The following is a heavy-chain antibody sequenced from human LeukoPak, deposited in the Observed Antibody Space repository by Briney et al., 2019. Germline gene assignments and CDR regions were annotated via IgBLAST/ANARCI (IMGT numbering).Heavy chain of an antibody. CDR1: GGSISSSSYY. J-gene: IGHJ5*02. CDR3: AREKGYYDILTGYYNWFDP. CDR2: IYYSGST. D-gene: IGHD3-9*01. Sequence: SETLSLTCTVSGGSISSSSYYWGWIRQPPGKGLEWIGSIYYSGSTYYNPSLKSRVTISVDTSKNQFSLKLSSVTAADTAVYYCAREKGYYDILTGYYNWFDPWGQGTLVTVSS. V-gene: IGHV4-39*02.